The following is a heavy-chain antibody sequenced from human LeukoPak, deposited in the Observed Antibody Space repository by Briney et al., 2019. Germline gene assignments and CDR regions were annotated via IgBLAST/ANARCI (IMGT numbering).Heavy chain of an antibody. D-gene: IGHD2-15*01. CDR3: AWVAATLSLDYYYYMDV. V-gene: IGHV1-69*05. CDR1: GGTFSSYA. J-gene: IGHJ6*03. Sequence: GASVKVSCKASGGTFSSYAISWVRQAPGQGLEWMGGIIPIFGTANYAQKFQGRVTITTDESTSTAYMELSSLRSEDTAVYYCAWVAATLSLDYYYYMDVWGKGTTVTVSS. CDR2: IIPIFGTA.